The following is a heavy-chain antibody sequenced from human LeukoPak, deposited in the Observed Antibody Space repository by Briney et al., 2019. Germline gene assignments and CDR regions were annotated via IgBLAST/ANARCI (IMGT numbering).Heavy chain of an antibody. CDR1: GFTFSSYS. D-gene: IGHD3-10*01. V-gene: IGHV3-21*01. CDR3: AKARKWFADAFDI. J-gene: IGHJ3*02. CDR2: ISSSSSYI. Sequence: PGGSLRLSCAASGFTFSSYSMNWVRQAPGRGLEWVSSISSSSSYIYYADSVKGRFAISRDNAKNSLYLQMNSLRAEDTAVYYCAKARKWFADAFDIWGQGTMVTVSS.